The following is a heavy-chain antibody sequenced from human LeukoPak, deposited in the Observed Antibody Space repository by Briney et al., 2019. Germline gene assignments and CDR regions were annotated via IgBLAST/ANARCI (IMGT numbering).Heavy chain of an antibody. D-gene: IGHD3-10*01. CDR1: GGSFSGYY. CDR3: ARVMLWFGELYRYYYYGMDV. Sequence: KPSETLSLTCAVYGGSFSGYYWSWIRQPPGKGLEWIGEINHSGSTNYNPSLKSRVTMSVDTSKNQFSLKLSSVTAADTAVYYCARVMLWFGELYRYYYYGMDVWGQGTTVTVSS. J-gene: IGHJ6*02. V-gene: IGHV4-34*01. CDR2: INHSGST.